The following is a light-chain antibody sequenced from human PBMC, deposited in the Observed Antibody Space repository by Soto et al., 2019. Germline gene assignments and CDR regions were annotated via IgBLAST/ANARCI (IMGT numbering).Light chain of an antibody. CDR1: ESVSTN. CDR2: GAS. J-gene: IGKJ5*01. V-gene: IGKV3-20*01. Sequence: EIVSSQSPATLSLSPGERVTLSCRASESVSTNLAWYQQKPGQAPRLLIYGASSRATGIPDRFSGSGSGTDFTLTISRLEPEDFAVYYCQQYGSSPSFGQGTRLEIK. CDR3: QQYGSSPS.